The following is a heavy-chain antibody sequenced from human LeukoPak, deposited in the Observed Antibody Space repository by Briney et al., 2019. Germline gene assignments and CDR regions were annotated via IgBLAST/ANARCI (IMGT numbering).Heavy chain of an antibody. J-gene: IGHJ6*02. V-gene: IGHV3-23*01. Sequence: GGSLRLSCAASGFTFTSYVMNWVRRAPGKGLEWVSRISGSGETYYADFVKGRFTISRDNPKSTLSLQMTSLRAEDTAVYYCAKTAHGDYGMDVWGQGTTVSVSS. D-gene: IGHD4-17*01. CDR3: AKTAHGDYGMDV. CDR2: ISGSGET. CDR1: GFTFTSYV.